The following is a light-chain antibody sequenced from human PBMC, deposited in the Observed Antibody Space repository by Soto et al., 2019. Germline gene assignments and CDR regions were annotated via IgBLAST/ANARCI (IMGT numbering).Light chain of an antibody. CDR3: HQRQIWPRT. V-gene: IGKV3-11*01. CDR1: QAVNTR. CDR2: LAS. Sequence: EMLFTQSPATLSSFQGDRVTLSCRASQAVNTRLAWYQHKPGQAPRLLIYLASNRAAGVPARFSGSGSGTDFTLTISYVEPEDFAVYYCHQRQIWPRTFGQGTKVDNK. J-gene: IGKJ1*01.